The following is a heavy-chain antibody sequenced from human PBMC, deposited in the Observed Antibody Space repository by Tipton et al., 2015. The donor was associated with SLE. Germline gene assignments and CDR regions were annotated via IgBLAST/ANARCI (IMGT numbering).Heavy chain of an antibody. D-gene: IGHD2-8*02. CDR3: ARGGLYWLD. V-gene: IGHV4-59*01. CDR2: IYYSGST. CDR1: GGSISSYY. J-gene: IGHJ4*02. Sequence: LRLSCTVSGGSISSYYWSWIRQPPGKGLECIGYIYYSGSTNYNPSLKSRVTISVDTSKNQFSLKLSSVTAADTAVYYCARGGLYWLDWGQGTLVTVSS.